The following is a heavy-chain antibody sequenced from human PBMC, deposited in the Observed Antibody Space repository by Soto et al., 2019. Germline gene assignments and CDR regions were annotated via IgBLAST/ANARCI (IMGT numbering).Heavy chain of an antibody. CDR3: ARSRSRYIVATIYGWFDL. Sequence: GGSLRLSCAASGFTCSSYAMHWVRQAPGKGLEWVAVISYDGSNKCYADSVKGRFTISRDNSKNTLYLQMNSLRAEDTAVYYCARSRSRYIVATIYGWFDLWGQGTLVTVSS. V-gene: IGHV3-30-3*01. CDR1: GFTCSSYA. J-gene: IGHJ5*02. D-gene: IGHD5-12*01. CDR2: ISYDGSNK.